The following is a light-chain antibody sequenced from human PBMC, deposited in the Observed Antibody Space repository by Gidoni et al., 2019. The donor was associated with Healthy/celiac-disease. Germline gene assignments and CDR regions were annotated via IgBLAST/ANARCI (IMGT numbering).Light chain of an antibody. Sequence: ELVLTQSPATLSLSPGERATLSCRASQSVSSYLAWYQQKPGQAPRLLIYDASNRATGIPARFSGGGSGTDFTLTISSIEPEEFAVYYCQQRSNWPVTFGPGTKVDIK. CDR1: QSVSSY. J-gene: IGKJ3*01. CDR3: QQRSNWPVT. CDR2: DAS. V-gene: IGKV3-11*01.